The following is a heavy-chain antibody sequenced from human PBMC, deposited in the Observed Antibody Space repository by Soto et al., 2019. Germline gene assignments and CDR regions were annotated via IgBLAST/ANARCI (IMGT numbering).Heavy chain of an antibody. CDR1: GGSISPYY. J-gene: IGHJ3*02. CDR3: ARIGGWYYSSGYYWGFDAFDI. Sequence: SQTLSLTCAVSGGSISPYYWSWIRQPPGKELEWIGYIYYTGSTNYNPSLKSRVTILVDTSKNQFSLKLSSVTAADTAVYYCARIGGWYYSSGYYWGFDAFDIWGQGTMVTVSS. CDR2: IYYTGST. D-gene: IGHD3-22*01. V-gene: IGHV4-59*01.